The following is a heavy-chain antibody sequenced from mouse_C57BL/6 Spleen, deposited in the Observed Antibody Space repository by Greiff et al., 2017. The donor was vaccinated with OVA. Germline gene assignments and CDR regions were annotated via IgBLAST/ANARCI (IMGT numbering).Heavy chain of an antibody. D-gene: IGHD1-1*01. V-gene: IGHV5-6*01. CDR3: ASPHYYGSSYEAWFAY. J-gene: IGHJ3*01. Sequence: EVQVVESGGDLVKPGGSLKLSCAASGFTFSSYGMSWVRQTPDKRLEWVATISSGGSYTYYPDSVKGRFTISRDNAKNTLYLQMSSLKSEDTAMYYWASPHYYGSSYEAWFAYWGQGTLVTVSA. CDR2: ISSGGSYT. CDR1: GFTFSSYG.